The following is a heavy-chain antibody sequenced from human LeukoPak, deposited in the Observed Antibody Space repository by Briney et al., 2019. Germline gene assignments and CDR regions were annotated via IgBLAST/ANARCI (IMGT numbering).Heavy chain of an antibody. Sequence: PGGSLSLSCAASGFTFSSYWMHWVRQAPGKGLVWISRIKTDGTTTGYADSVKGRFTISRDNAKNMLYLQMNSLRADEDTAVYYCVRDRTTVTFFDYWGQGALVTVSS. CDR1: GFTFSSYW. CDR3: VRDRTTVTFFDY. J-gene: IGHJ4*02. V-gene: IGHV3-74*01. D-gene: IGHD4-17*01. CDR2: IKTDGTTT.